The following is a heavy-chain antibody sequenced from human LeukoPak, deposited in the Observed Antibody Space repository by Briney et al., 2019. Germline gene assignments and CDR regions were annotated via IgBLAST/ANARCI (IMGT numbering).Heavy chain of an antibody. V-gene: IGHV1-3*01. D-gene: IGHD6-13*01. CDR2: INAGNGNT. CDR3: ARNPPDGSSLLDEKTRAPYYYYYGMDV. J-gene: IGHJ6*02. CDR1: GYTFTSYA. Sequence: GASVKVSCKASGYTFTSYAMHWVRQAPGQRLEWMGWINAGNGNTKYSQKFQGRVTITRDTSASTAYMELSSLRSEDTAVYYCARNPPDGSSLLDEKTRAPYYYYYGMDVWGQGTTVTVSS.